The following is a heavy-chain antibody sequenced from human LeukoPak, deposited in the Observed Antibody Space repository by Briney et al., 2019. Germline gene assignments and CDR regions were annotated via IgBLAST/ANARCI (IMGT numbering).Heavy chain of an antibody. CDR2: MNHSGST. Sequence: SETLSLTCAVYGGSFSGYYWSWIRQPPGKGLEWIGEMNHSGSTNYNPSLKSRVTISVDTSKNQFSLRLSSVTAADTAVYYCARYLGEGWFDPGGQGTLVTVSS. D-gene: IGHD3-16*01. CDR3: ARYLGEGWFDP. J-gene: IGHJ5*02. CDR1: GGSFSGYY. V-gene: IGHV4-34*01.